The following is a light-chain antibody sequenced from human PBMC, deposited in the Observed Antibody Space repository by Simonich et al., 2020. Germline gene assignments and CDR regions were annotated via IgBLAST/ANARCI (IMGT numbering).Light chain of an antibody. Sequence: QSALTQPASVSGSPGQSITISCTGTSSDVGSYNLVSWYQQHPGKAPKLMIYDVSNRPSGVSTRFSGSKSGNTASLTISGLQAEDEADYYCSSYTSSSTLPVFGGGTKLTVL. CDR2: DVS. V-gene: IGLV2-14*02. CDR1: SSDVGSYNL. CDR3: SSYTSSSTLPV. J-gene: IGLJ2*01.